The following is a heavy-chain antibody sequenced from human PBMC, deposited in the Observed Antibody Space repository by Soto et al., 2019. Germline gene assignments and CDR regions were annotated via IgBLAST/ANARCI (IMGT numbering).Heavy chain of an antibody. CDR3: ARAPRRGTFDY. J-gene: IGHJ4*02. D-gene: IGHD6-6*01. CDR2: ISAYNGNT. V-gene: IGHV1-18*01. CDR1: GYTCTSYG. Sequence: QVQLVQCGAEVKKPGASVKVSCKASGYTCTSYGISWVRQAHGQGLEWMGWISAYNGNTNYAQKLQGRVTMTTDTSTTTAFMELRSLRSDDTAVYYCARAPRRGTFDYWGQGTLVTVSS.